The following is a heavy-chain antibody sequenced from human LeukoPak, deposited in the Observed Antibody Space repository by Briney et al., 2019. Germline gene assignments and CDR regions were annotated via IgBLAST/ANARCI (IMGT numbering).Heavy chain of an antibody. V-gene: IGHV4-34*01. J-gene: IGHJ4*02. CDR2: INHSGST. D-gene: IGHD3-22*01. CDR1: GESFSGYY. Sequence: SETLSLTCAVYGESFSGYYWSWIRQPPGKGLEWIGEINHSGSTNYNPSLKSRVTISVDTSKNQFSLKLSSVTAADTAVYYCARDRYDSSGYYYGLLDFDYWGQGTLVTVSS. CDR3: ARDRYDSSGYYYGLLDFDY.